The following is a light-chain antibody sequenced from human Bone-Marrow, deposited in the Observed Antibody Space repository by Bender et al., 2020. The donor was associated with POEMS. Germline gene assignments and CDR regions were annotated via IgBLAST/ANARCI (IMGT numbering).Light chain of an antibody. CDR1: NIGGYS. CDR2: YDK. J-gene: IGLJ3*02. Sequence: SYVLTQPPSVSVAPGKAASITCGGNNIGGYSVHWYQQRPGQAPVMVIYYDKHRPSGIPERFSGSNSGNTATLTITRVEAGDEADYYCQVWDSSSDHAGVFGGGTKLTVL. V-gene: IGLV3-21*04. CDR3: QVWDSSSDHAGV.